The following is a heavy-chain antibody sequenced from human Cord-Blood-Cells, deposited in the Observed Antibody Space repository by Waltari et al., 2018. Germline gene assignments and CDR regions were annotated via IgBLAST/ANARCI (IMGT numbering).Heavy chain of an antibody. Sequence: HVQLVKSGAEVKKPGSPETVSCTACVCTFSSYAIGWVRHAHGQGLEWMGGIIPIFGTANYAQKCQGRSTITADESTSTAYMELSSLKSEDTAVYYCARGIRNYRHQNAFDIWGQGTMVTVSS. CDR1: VCTFSSYA. CDR2: IIPIFGTA. J-gene: IGHJ3*02. CDR3: ARGIRNYRHQNAFDI. V-gene: IGHV1-69*01. D-gene: IGHD1-7*01.